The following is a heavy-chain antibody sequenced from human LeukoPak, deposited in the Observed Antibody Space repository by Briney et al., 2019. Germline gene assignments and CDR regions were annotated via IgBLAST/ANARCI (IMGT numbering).Heavy chain of an antibody. CDR1: GDSISPYF. J-gene: IGHJ5*02. Sequence: SETLSLTCTVSGDSISPYFWSWVRQPPGKGLEWIGHISYSGSTNYNPSLKSRVTISVDTSKNQFSLNLSSITAADTAVYYCARHRSGNFQVWFDPWGQGTLVTVSS. CDR3: ARHRSGNFQVWFDP. V-gene: IGHV4-59*08. D-gene: IGHD1-26*01. CDR2: ISYSGST.